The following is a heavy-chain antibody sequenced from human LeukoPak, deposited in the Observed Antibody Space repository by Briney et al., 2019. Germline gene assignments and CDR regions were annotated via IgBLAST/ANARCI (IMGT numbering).Heavy chain of an antibody. V-gene: IGHV1-2*02. J-gene: IGHJ3*01. CDR2: INPNSGGT. Sequence: ASVKVSCKASGYTFTGYYMHWVRQAPGQGLEWMGWINPNSGGTNYAQKFQGRVTMTRDTSISTAYMELSRLRSDDTAVYYCARGRLCGVQCYDAFDVWGQGTVVTVSS. CDR1: GYTFTGYY. CDR3: ARGRLCGVQCYDAFDV. D-gene: IGHD2-21*01.